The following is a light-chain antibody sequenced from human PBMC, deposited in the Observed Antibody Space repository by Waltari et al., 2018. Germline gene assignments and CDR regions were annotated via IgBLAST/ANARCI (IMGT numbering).Light chain of an antibody. V-gene: IGLV10-54*04. Sequence: QPVLTQSPSVSKGLRQTATLTCIGRRKNIGNQGEGRLQQHQGHPPKLLSYRNNNRPSGISERFSASRSGNTASLTITGLQPEDEADYYCSAWDSSLSAWVFGGGTRLTVL. J-gene: IGLJ2*01. CDR1: RKNIGNQG. CDR3: SAWDSSLSAWV. CDR2: RNN.